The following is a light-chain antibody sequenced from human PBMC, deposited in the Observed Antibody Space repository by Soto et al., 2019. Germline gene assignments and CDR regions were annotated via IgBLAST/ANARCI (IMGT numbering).Light chain of an antibody. V-gene: IGKV3-15*01. CDR2: RAS. Sequence: EIVMTQSPATLAVSPGDTATLSCRASQSLSGNLAWYQQKPGQAPRLLIFRASTRATGVPARFSGRGSGTDFTLTISGLQSEDFAVYYCQQYQQWPFYTFGQGTKLEIK. CDR3: QQYQQWPFYT. CDR1: QSLSGN. J-gene: IGKJ2*01.